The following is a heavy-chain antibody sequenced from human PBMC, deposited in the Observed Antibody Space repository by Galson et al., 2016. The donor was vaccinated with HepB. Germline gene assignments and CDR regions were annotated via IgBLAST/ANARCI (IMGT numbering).Heavy chain of an antibody. CDR2: ISYSGST. J-gene: IGHJ3*02. Sequence: TLSLTCSVSGGSIGSGGHYWTWIRQHPGKGLEWIGYISYSGSTYYNPSLKSRLTISADTSKNQFSLKLSSVTAADTAVYFCARDNADPAINGAVDIWGQGTMVTVSS. CDR1: GGSIGSGGHY. V-gene: IGHV4-31*03. CDR3: ARDNADPAINGAVDI. D-gene: IGHD5-18*01.